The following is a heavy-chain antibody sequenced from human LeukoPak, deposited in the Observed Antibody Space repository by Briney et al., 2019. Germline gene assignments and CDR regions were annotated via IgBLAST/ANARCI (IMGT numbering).Heavy chain of an antibody. D-gene: IGHD4-11*01. CDR1: GFTFSSYS. Sequence: RGSLRDSCAASGFTFSSYSMNWVRQAPGKGLEWVSYVSSSSSPIYYADSVKARFTISRDNAKNSLYLQMNSLRAEDTAVYYCASYDYIRTECAFAVWGQGTMVTVSS. CDR2: VSSSSSPI. J-gene: IGHJ3*01. V-gene: IGHV3-48*01. CDR3: ASYDYIRTECAFAV.